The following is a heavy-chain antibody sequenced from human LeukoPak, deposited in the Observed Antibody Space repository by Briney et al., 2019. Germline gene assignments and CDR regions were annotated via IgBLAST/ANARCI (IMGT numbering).Heavy chain of an antibody. CDR1: GYTFTGYA. CDR2: INPEKRDT. J-gene: IGHJ4*02. Sequence: ASVKVSCKASGYTFTGYAIHWVRQAPGQGLEWMGWINPEKRDTGYAHKFQGRVTMTSDTSISAAYMELSSLRSDDTAVYYCAKKVRGPSHPLDFWGQGTLVTVSS. V-gene: IGHV1-2*02. CDR3: AKKVRGPSHPLDF. D-gene: IGHD5-12*01.